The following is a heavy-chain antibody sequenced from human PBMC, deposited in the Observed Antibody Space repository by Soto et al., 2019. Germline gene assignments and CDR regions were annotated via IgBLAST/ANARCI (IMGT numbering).Heavy chain of an antibody. J-gene: IGHJ4*02. V-gene: IGHV1-8*01. Sequence: QVQLVQSGAEVKKPGASVKVSCKASGYTFTSYDINWVRQATGQGLEWMGWMNPNSGNTGYAQKFQGRVTMTRNTYISTAYMEQSSLRAEDTAVYYCARGRLSNSSGWRLGDYWGQGTLVTVSS. CDR1: GYTFTSYD. CDR2: MNPNSGNT. CDR3: ARGRLSNSSGWRLGDY. D-gene: IGHD6-19*01.